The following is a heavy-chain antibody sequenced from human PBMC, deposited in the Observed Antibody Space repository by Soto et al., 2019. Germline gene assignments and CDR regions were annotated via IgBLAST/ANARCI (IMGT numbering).Heavy chain of an antibody. CDR3: AREGGYCSSTSCYPTSYYYYGMDV. V-gene: IGHV1-2*02. Sequence: QVQLVQSGAEVKKPGASVKVSCKASGYTFTGYYMHWVRQAPGQGLEWMGWINPNSGGTNYAQKFQGRVTMTRDTSISTAYMELSSLRSDDTAVYYCAREGGYCSSTSCYPTSYYYYGMDVWGQGTTVTVSS. D-gene: IGHD2-2*01. CDR1: GYTFTGYY. J-gene: IGHJ6*02. CDR2: INPNSGGT.